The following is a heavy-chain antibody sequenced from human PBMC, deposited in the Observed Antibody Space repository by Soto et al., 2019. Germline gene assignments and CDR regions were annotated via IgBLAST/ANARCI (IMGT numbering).Heavy chain of an antibody. CDR2: MNPNSGNT. CDR1: GYTFTSYD. V-gene: IGHV1-8*01. CDR3: ARGLTWIQLWLMQSNWFAP. J-gene: IGHJ5*02. D-gene: IGHD5-18*01. Sequence: QVQLVQSGAEVKKPGASVKVSCKASGYTFTSYDINWVRQATGQGLEWMGWMNPNSGNTGYAQKFQGRVTMTRNTXXSXDXXELSSLRSEATAVYYCARGLTWIQLWLMQSNWFAPWGQGPLVTVSS.